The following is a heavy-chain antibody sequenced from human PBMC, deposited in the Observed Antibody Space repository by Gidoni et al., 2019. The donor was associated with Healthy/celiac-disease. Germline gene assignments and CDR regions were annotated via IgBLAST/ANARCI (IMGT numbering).Heavy chain of an antibody. D-gene: IGHD3-10*01. CDR1: GYSIRSGYY. CDR3: ALRTYYYGSGSFLFDY. V-gene: IGHV4-38-2*01. CDR2: IYHRWST. J-gene: IGHJ4*02. Sequence: QVHLQESGPGLVTPSAPLSLTCAVSGYSIRSGYYGGWIRPPPGKGLEWIGSIYHRWSTYYNPSLKSRVTISVDTSKNQFSLKLSSVTAADTAVYYCALRTYYYGSGSFLFDYWGQGTLVTVSS.